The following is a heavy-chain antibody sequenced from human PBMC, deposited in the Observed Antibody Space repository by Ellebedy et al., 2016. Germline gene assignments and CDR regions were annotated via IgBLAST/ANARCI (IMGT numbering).Heavy chain of an antibody. CDR1: GFTFSTYA. CDR3: ATTKGDLWPY. CDR2: ISTGSDTT. D-gene: IGHD2-21*01. J-gene: IGHJ4*02. Sequence: GESLKLSXAASGFTFSTYAMNWVRQAPGKGLEWISYISTGSDTTLYADSVKGRFTISRDNAKNSLSLQMNSLRAEDTAVYYCATTKGDLWPYWGQGALVTVSS. V-gene: IGHV3-48*01.